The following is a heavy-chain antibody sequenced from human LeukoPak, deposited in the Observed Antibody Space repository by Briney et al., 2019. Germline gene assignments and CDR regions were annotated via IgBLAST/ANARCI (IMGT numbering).Heavy chain of an antibody. D-gene: IGHD2-2*01. Sequence: PSETLSLTCTVSGGSISSYYWSWIWQPPGKGLEWIGYIYYSGSTNYNPSLKSRVTISVDTSKNQFSLKLSSVTAADTAVYYCARGYCSSTSCYFGWFDPWGQGTLVTVSS. J-gene: IGHJ5*02. CDR2: IYYSGST. V-gene: IGHV4-59*01. CDR3: ARGYCSSTSCYFGWFDP. CDR1: GGSISSYY.